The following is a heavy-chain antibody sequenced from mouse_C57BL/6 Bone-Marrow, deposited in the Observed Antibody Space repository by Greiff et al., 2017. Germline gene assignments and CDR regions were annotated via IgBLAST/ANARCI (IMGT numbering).Heavy chain of an antibody. CDR3: ARHEDSSGPFAY. V-gene: IGHV1-62-2*01. J-gene: IGHJ3*01. Sequence: VQLQESGAELVKPGASVKLSCKASGYTFTEYSIHWVKQRPGQGLEWIGWFYPGSGSTKYNEKFKDKATLTADKSSSTVYMELSRLTSEDSAVYFCARHEDSSGPFAYWGQGTLVTVSA. CDR1: GYTFTEYS. CDR2: FYPGSGST. D-gene: IGHD3-2*02.